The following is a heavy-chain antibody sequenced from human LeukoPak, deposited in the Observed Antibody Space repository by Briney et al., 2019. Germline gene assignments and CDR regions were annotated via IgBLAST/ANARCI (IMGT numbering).Heavy chain of an antibody. J-gene: IGHJ4*02. Sequence: SETLSLTCAVYGGSFSGYYWGWIRQPPGKGLEWIGEINHSGSTNYNPSLKSRVTISVDTSKNQFSLKLSSVTAADTAVYYCARGVNIVVVTAIQGHYFDYWGQGTLVTVSS. D-gene: IGHD2-21*02. CDR1: GGSFSGYY. V-gene: IGHV4-34*01. CDR2: INHSGST. CDR3: ARGVNIVVVTAIQGHYFDY.